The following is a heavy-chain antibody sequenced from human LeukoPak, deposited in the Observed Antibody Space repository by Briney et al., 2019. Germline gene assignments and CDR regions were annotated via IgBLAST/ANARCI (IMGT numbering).Heavy chain of an antibody. CDR2: ISSSSSYI. Sequence: KTGGSLRLSCAASGFTFSSYSMNWVRQAPGKGLEWVSSISSSSSYIYYADSVKGRFTISRDNAKNSLYLQMNSLRAEGTAVYYCARGPYCSGGSCYRIPTYWGQGTLVTVSS. D-gene: IGHD2-15*01. V-gene: IGHV3-21*01. CDR1: GFTFSSYS. CDR3: ARGPYCSGGSCYRIPTY. J-gene: IGHJ4*02.